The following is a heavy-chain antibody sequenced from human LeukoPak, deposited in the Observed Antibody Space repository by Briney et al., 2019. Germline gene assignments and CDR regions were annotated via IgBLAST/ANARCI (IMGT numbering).Heavy chain of an antibody. CDR3: AKQTYVWGSYRYTEADY. V-gene: IGHV3-30*18. CDR1: GFTFSSYG. J-gene: IGHJ4*02. Sequence: GRSRRLSCAASGFTFSSYGMHGVRQAPGKGLEWVAVISNDGNNKYYADSVKGRFAISRDNSKNTLYLQMNSLRAEDTAVYYCAKQTYVWGSYRYTEADYWGQGTLVTVSS. D-gene: IGHD3-16*02. CDR2: ISNDGNNK.